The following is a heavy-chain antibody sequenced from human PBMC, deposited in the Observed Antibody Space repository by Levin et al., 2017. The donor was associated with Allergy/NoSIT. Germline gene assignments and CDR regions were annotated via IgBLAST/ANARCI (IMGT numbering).Heavy chain of an antibody. J-gene: IGHJ6*02. D-gene: IGHD3-16*02. CDR3: AREEGWGYHYGMDV. Sequence: GGSLRLSCAASGFTFTSFWMTWVRQVPGKGLEWVANIKQDGSETYYVDSVKGRFTISRDNGKNSVYLQMNSLRVDDTAVYYCAREEGWGYHYGMDVWGQGTTVTVS. V-gene: IGHV3-7*01. CDR1: GFTFTSFW. CDR2: IKQDGSET.